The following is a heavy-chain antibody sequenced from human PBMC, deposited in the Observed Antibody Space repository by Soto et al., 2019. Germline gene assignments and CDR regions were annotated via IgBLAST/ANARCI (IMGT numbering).Heavy chain of an antibody. CDR2: IIPIFGTA. J-gene: IGHJ4*01. D-gene: IGHD3-22*01. CDR3: ASRPYYYDSSGYSPWRFDY. V-gene: IGHV1-69*13. CDR1: GGTFSSYA. Sequence: SLKVSCKASGGTFSSYAIIWVRQAPGQGLEWMGGIIPIFGTANYAQKFQGRVTITADESTSTAYMELSSLRSEDTAVYYCASRPYYYDSSGYSPWRFDYWG.